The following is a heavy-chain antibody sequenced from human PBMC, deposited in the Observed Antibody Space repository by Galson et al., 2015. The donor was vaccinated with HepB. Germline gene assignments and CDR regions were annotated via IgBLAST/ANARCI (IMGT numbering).Heavy chain of an antibody. CDR1: GYTFTSYY. CDR3: AREFSERVWELRDGMDV. CDR2: INPSGGST. D-gene: IGHD1-26*01. V-gene: IGHV1-46*04. J-gene: IGHJ6*02. Sequence: SVKVSCKASGYTFTSYYMHWVRQAPGQGLEWMGIINPSGGSTSYAQKLQGRVTMTRDTSTSTVYMELSSLRSEDTAVYYCAREFSERVWELRDGMDVWGQGTTVTVSS.